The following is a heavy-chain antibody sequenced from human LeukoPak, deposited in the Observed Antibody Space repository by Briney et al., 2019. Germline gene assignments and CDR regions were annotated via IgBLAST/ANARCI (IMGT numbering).Heavy chain of an antibody. V-gene: IGHV3-53*01. Sequence: GGSLRLSCAASGFTVSSNYMSWVRQAPGKGLEWVSVIYSGGSTYYADSVKGRFTISRDNSKNTLYLQMNSLRAEDTAVYYCAKDKDIVATSARGDYFDYWGQGTLVTVSS. CDR2: IYSGGST. D-gene: IGHD5-12*01. J-gene: IGHJ4*02. CDR3: AKDKDIVATSARGDYFDY. CDR1: GFTVSSNY.